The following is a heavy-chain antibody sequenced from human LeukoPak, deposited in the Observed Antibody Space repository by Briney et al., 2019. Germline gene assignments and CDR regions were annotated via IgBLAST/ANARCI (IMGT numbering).Heavy chain of an antibody. CDR2: IYYSGST. CDR1: GGSISSYY. J-gene: IGHJ5*02. V-gene: IGHV4-59*01. D-gene: IGHD6-13*01. Sequence: PSETLALTCTVPGGSISSYYWSWIRQPPGKELEGIGYIYYSGSTNYNPSLKSRVTISVDTSKNQSSLKLSSVTAADTAVYYCACHSSSWYQGWFDPWGQGTLVTVSS. CDR3: ACHSSSWYQGWFDP.